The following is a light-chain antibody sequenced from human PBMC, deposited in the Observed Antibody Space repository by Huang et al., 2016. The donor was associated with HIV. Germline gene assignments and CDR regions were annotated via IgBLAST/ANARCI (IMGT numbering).Light chain of an antibody. J-gene: IGKJ3*01. CDR3: QQYNNWPKVFT. V-gene: IGKV3-15*01. CDR1: QSVSSN. Sequence: EIVMTQSPATLSVSPGERATLSCRASQSVSSNLAWYQQNPGQAARLLFYGASTRATGIPARFSGSGSGTEFTLTISSLQSEDFAVYYCQQYNNWPKVFTFGPGTKVDIK. CDR2: GAS.